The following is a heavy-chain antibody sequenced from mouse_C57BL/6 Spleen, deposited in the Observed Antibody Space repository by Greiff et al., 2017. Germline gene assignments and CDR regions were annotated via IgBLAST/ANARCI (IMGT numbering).Heavy chain of an antibody. J-gene: IGHJ2*01. CDR1: GYTFTDYE. D-gene: IGHD2-4*01. CDR3: TRGGMITTYFDY. Sequence: QVQLQQSGAELVRPGASVTLSCKASGYTFTDYEMHWVKQTPVHGLEWIGAIDPETGGTAYNQKFKGKAILTADKSSSTAYMELRSLTSEDSAVYYCTRGGMITTYFDYWGQGTTLTVSS. V-gene: IGHV1-15*01. CDR2: IDPETGGT.